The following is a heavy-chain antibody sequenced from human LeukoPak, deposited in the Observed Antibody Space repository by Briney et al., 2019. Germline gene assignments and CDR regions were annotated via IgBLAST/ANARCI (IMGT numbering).Heavy chain of an antibody. J-gene: IGHJ4*02. CDR1: GYIFTSYA. V-gene: IGHV1-3*01. Sequence: ASVKVSCKASGYIFTSYAMHWVRQAPGQRLEWMGWINAGNGNTKYSQKFQGRVTVTRDTSTSTVHMELSGLRSEDTAVYYCARDQEGFDYWGQGTLVTVSS. CDR2: INAGNGNT. CDR3: ARDQEGFDY.